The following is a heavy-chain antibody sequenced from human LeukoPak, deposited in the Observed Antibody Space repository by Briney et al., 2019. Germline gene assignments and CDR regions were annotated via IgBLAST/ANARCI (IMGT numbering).Heavy chain of an antibody. CDR2: MSSSGSTI. V-gene: IGHV3-48*04. Sequence: GGSLRLSCAVSGFTFSSHSMNWVRQAPGKGLEWVSYMSSSGSTIYYADSVKGRFTISRDNAKNSLYLQMNSLRAEDTAVYYCARVPSPYYYGSGSYYNPPDYWGQGTLVTVSS. J-gene: IGHJ4*02. CDR1: GFTFSSHS. CDR3: ARVPSPYYYGSGSYYNPPDY. D-gene: IGHD3-10*01.